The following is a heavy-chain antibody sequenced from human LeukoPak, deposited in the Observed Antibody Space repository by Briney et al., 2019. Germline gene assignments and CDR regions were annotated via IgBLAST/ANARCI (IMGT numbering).Heavy chain of an antibody. J-gene: IGHJ4*02. CDR1: GFTFSSYG. CDR3: ARDPGYAIYYFDY. D-gene: IGHD3-9*01. Sequence: GGSLRLSCAASGFTFSSYGMHWVRQAPGKGLEWVSTISGNGGSTYYADSVKGRFSISRDNSKNTLYLQMNSLRAEDTAVYYCARDPGYAIYYFDYWGQGLLVTVSS. V-gene: IGHV3-23*01. CDR2: ISGNGGST.